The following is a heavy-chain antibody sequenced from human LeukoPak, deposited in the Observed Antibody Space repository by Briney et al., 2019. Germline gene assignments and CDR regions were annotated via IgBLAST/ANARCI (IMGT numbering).Heavy chain of an antibody. V-gene: IGHV3-30*18. Sequence: GRSLRLSCAASGFTFSSYGMHWVRQAPGKGLEWVAVISYDGSNKYYADSVKGRFTISRDNSKNTLYLQMNSLRAEDTAVCYCAKDPRGYSYGYPYYFDYWGQGTLVTVSS. J-gene: IGHJ4*02. CDR3: AKDPRGYSYGYPYYFDY. CDR1: GFTFSSYG. D-gene: IGHD5-18*01. CDR2: ISYDGSNK.